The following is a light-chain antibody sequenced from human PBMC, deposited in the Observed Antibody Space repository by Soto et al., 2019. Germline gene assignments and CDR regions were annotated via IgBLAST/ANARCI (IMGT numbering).Light chain of an antibody. Sequence: IVMTQSPATLPVSPGERATLSCRATQRVSTNLAWYQQKPGQAPRLLIYAASSRATGVPARFSGSGSGTEFTLTISSLQSEDFAVYYCQQYDNWPPLTFGGGTKVEI. CDR2: AAS. V-gene: IGKV3-15*01. J-gene: IGKJ4*01. CDR3: QQYDNWPPLT. CDR1: QRVSTN.